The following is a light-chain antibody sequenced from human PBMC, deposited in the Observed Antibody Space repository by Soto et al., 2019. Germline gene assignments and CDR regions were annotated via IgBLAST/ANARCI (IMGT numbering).Light chain of an antibody. Sequence: DIPMTQSPSTVSAYVGDSVTITCRASQSITTWLAWYQQRPGKAPKPLIYDVSSLQSGVPAGFSGSGSGTEFALTISSLQPDDFATYYCQHYKMYSPWTFGQGTKVEI. V-gene: IGKV1-5*01. CDR1: QSITTW. CDR2: DVS. CDR3: QHYKMYSPWT. J-gene: IGKJ1*01.